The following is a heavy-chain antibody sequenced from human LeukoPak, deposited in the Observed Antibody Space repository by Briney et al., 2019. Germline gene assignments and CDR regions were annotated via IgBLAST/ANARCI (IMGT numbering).Heavy chain of an antibody. CDR3: ATDISTHYFGS. Sequence: GGSLRLSCAASGISFSSYGMHWVRQAPGKGLEWVTFTWYDASNKYYAESVKGRFTISRDNSRNTLFLQMNSLRAEDTAIYYCATDISTHYFGSWGQGTLVTVSS. D-gene: IGHD3-9*01. CDR2: TWYDASNK. CDR1: GISFSSYG. J-gene: IGHJ4*02. V-gene: IGHV3-30*02.